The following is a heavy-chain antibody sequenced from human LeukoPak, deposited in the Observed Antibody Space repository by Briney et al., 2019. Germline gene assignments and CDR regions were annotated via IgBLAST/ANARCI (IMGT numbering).Heavy chain of an antibody. CDR1: GGTFSSYA. D-gene: IGHD3-9*01. Sequence: GSSVKVSCKASGGTFSSYAISWVRQAPGQGLEWMGGIISIFGTANYAQKFQGRVTITADESTSTAYMELSSLRSEDTAVYYCAADARINDTTGRFTYWGQGTLVTVSS. V-gene: IGHV1-69*01. CDR2: IISIFGTA. J-gene: IGHJ4*02. CDR3: AADARINDTTGRFTY.